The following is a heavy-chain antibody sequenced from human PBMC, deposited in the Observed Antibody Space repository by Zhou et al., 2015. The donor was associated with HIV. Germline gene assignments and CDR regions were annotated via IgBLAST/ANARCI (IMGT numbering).Heavy chain of an antibody. CDR2: INPNSGGT. CDR3: ARGSDSSGYYGYDAFDI. Sequence: QVQLVQSGAEVKKPGASVKVSCKASGYTFTGYYLHWVRQAPGQGLEWMGWINPNSGGTNYAQKFQGWVTMTRDTSISTAYMELSRLRSDDTAVYYCARGSDSSGYYGYDAFDIWGQGTMVTVSS. CDR1: GYTFTGYY. J-gene: IGHJ3*02. D-gene: IGHD3-22*01. V-gene: IGHV1-2*04.